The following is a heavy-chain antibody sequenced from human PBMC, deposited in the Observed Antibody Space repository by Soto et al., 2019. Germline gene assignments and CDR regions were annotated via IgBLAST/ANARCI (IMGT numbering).Heavy chain of an antibody. Sequence: QVQLVQSGAEVKKPGASVKVSCKASGYTFTSYGISWVRQAPGQGLEWMGWISAYNGNTNYAQKLQGRVTMTTDTATSTAYMELRSLRSDDTAVYYCARAPIAVAGTVLGAFDIWGQGTMVTVSS. J-gene: IGHJ3*02. D-gene: IGHD6-19*01. CDR1: GYTFTSYG. V-gene: IGHV1-18*01. CDR3: ARAPIAVAGTVLGAFDI. CDR2: ISAYNGNT.